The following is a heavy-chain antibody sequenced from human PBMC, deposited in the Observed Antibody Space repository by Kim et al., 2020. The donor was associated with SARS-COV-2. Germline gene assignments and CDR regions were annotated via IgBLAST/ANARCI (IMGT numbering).Heavy chain of an antibody. CDR3: AREESEEVYGMDV. Sequence: GGSLRLSCAASGFTFSSYGMHWVRQAPGKGLEWLAVIWYDGSNKYYADSVKGRFTISRDNSKNTLYLQMNSLRAEDTAVYYCAREESEEVYGMDVWGQGT. V-gene: IGHV3-33*01. CDR2: IWYDGSNK. CDR1: GFTFSSYG. J-gene: IGHJ6*02.